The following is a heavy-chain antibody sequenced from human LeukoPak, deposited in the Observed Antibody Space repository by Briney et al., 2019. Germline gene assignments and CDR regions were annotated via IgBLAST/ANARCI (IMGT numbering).Heavy chain of an antibody. Sequence: SVKVSCKASGGTFSSYAISWVRQAPGQGLEWMGGIIPIFGTANYAQKFQGRVTITADESTSTAYMELSSLRSEDTAVYYCARARDGCNLQTYFDYWGQGTLVTVSS. CDR1: GGTFSSYA. CDR3: ARARDGCNLQTYFDY. D-gene: IGHD5-24*01. J-gene: IGHJ4*02. V-gene: IGHV1-69*01. CDR2: IIPIFGTA.